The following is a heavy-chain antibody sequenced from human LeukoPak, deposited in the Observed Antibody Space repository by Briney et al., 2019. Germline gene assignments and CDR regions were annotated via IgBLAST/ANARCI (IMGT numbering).Heavy chain of an antibody. CDR2: IIPILGIA. D-gene: IGHD5-12*01. V-gene: IGHV1-69*04. CDR1: GYTFTSYG. CDR3: ARPENGYSGYDFDY. J-gene: IGHJ4*02. Sequence: SVKVSCKASGYTFTSYGISWVRQAPGQGLEWMGRIIPILGIANYAQKFQGRVTITADKSTSTAYMELSSLRSEDTAVYYCARPENGYSGYDFDYWGQGTLVTVSS.